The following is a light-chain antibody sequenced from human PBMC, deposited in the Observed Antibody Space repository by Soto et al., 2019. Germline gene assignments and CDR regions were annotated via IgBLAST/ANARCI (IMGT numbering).Light chain of an antibody. CDR2: ETS. V-gene: IGKV3-20*01. Sequence: EVVLTQSPGALSLSPWERATLSCRASQSVDSSYFAWYQQRPGQAPRLLIYETSSRATGIPDRFSGSGSGTDFDLTVSRLEPGDFAVYFCQQYGSYPLTFGGGTKVEIK. CDR3: QQYGSYPLT. J-gene: IGKJ4*01. CDR1: QSVDSSY.